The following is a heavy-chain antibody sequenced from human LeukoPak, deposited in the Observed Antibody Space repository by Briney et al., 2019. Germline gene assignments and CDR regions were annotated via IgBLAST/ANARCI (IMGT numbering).Heavy chain of an antibody. V-gene: IGHV3-30*03. CDR3: ARVHFSSSPYFDY. Sequence: GRSLRLSCAASGFTFSSYGMHWVRQAPGKGLEWVAVISYDGSNKYYADSVKGRFTISRDNSKNTLYLQMNSLRAKDTAVYYCARVHFSSSPYFDYWGQGTLVTVSS. CDR2: ISYDGSNK. J-gene: IGHJ4*02. D-gene: IGHD6-6*01. CDR1: GFTFSSYG.